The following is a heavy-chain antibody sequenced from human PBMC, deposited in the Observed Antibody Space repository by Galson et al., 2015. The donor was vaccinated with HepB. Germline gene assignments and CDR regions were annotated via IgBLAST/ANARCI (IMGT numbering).Heavy chain of an antibody. CDR3: AYGVDV. V-gene: IGHV6-1*01. CDR1: GDSVSSNYAV. CDR2: TYYRAKGIY. Sequence: CAISGDSVSSNYAVWNWIRQSPSRGLEWLGRTYYRAKGIYDYAESVKSRITITPDTSKNLVSLQLHSVTPADAAVYYCAYGVDVWGQGTTVTVS. J-gene: IGHJ6*02.